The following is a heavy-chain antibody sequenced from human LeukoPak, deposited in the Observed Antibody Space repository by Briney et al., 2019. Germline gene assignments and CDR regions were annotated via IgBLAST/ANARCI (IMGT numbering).Heavy chain of an antibody. Sequence: ASVKLSCKVSGYTRTELSMHWVRHPPAKGLEWMGGCDPEDGETIYAQKFQGRVTMTEDTSTDTAYMELSSLRSEDTAVYYCATGGYNWNDVAGWFDPWGQGTLVTVSS. J-gene: IGHJ5*02. D-gene: IGHD1-1*01. CDR3: ATGGYNWNDVAGWFDP. CDR2: CDPEDGET. V-gene: IGHV1-24*01. CDR1: GYTRTELS.